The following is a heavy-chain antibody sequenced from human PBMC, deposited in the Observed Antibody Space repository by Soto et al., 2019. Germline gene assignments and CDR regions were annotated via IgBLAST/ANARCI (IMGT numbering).Heavy chain of an antibody. Sequence: GGSLRLSCAASGFTFSSYSMNWVRQAPGKGLEWVSSISSSSSYIYYADSVKGRFTISRDNAKNSLYLQMNSLRAEETAVYYCARVLISGQDIVVVEHYYYYYMDVWGKGTTVTVSS. V-gene: IGHV3-21*01. CDR1: GFTFSSYS. J-gene: IGHJ6*03. D-gene: IGHD2-15*01. CDR3: ARVLISGQDIVVVEHYYYYYMDV. CDR2: ISSSSSYI.